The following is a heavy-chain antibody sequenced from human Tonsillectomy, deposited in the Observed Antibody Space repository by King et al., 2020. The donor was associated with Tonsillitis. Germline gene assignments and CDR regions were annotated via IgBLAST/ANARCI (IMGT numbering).Heavy chain of an antibody. Sequence: VQLVESGGGLVKPGGSLRLSCAASGFTFSSYSMNWVRQAPGKGLEWVSSITLSSSYIYYADSVKGRFTISRDNAKNSLYLQMNALIAEDTAVYYWARANLGSSRRPGAMDVGGQGTTVTVSS. CDR3: ARANLGSSRRPGAMDV. J-gene: IGHJ6*02. CDR1: GFTFSSYS. V-gene: IGHV3-21*01. CDR2: ITLSSSYI. D-gene: IGHD6-13*01.